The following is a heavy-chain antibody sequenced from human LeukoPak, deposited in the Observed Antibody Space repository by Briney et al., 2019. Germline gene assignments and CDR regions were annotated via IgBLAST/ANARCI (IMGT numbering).Heavy chain of an antibody. CDR2: INPNSGGT. D-gene: IGHD2-2*01. CDR1: GYTFTGYF. Sequence: ASVKVSCKASGYTFTGYFIHWVRQVHGQGLEWMGWINPNSGGTNYAQKFQGRVTMTRDTSTNTAYMELSRLRSDDTAIYYCARESIIPAARGDYWGQGTLVTVSS. V-gene: IGHV1-2*02. J-gene: IGHJ4*02. CDR3: ARESIIPAARGDY.